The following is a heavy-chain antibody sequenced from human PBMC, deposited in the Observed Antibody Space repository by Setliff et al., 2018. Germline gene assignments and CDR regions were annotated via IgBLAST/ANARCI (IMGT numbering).Heavy chain of an antibody. V-gene: IGHV4-39*07. CDR1: GGSISSRSYY. Sequence: PSETLSLTCTVSGGSISSRSYYWGWNRQPPGKGLEWIGSIYYGGSTNYNPSLKSRVTTSVDTSRNQFSLNLTSVTAADTAVYYCARRGDINGYYYHEDAFDIWGQGTMVTVSS. J-gene: IGHJ3*02. CDR2: IYYGGST. D-gene: IGHD3-22*01. CDR3: ARRGDINGYYYHEDAFDI.